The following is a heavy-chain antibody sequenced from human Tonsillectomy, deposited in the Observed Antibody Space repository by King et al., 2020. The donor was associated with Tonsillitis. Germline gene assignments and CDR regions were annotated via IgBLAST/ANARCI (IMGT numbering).Heavy chain of an antibody. D-gene: IGHD3-10*01. CDR1: GYTFTGYY. V-gene: IGHV1-2*02. Sequence: QLVQSGAEVKKPGASVKVSCKASGYTFTGYYMHWVRQAPGQGLEWMGWINPNSGGTNYAQKFQGRVTMTRDTSISTAYMGLSRLRSDDTAVYYCARVGSKGGSGSYYQLYYFDYWGQGTLVTVSS. J-gene: IGHJ4*02. CDR3: ARVGSKGGSGSYYQLYYFDY. CDR2: INPNSGGT.